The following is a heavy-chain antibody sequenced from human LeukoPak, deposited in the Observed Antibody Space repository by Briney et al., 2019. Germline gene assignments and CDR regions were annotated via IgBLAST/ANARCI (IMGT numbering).Heavy chain of an antibody. J-gene: IGHJ6*03. D-gene: IGHD2-15*01. CDR2: INHSGSA. CDR1: GGSFSGYY. Sequence: SETLSLTCAVYGGSFSGYYWSWVRQPPGKGVEWVGEINHSGSANYNPSLKSRVTISVDTSKTQFSLQLSSVTAADTAVYYCARPVVVGHYYYYYYMDVWGKGTPVTISS. V-gene: IGHV4-34*01. CDR3: ARPVVVGHYYYYYYMDV.